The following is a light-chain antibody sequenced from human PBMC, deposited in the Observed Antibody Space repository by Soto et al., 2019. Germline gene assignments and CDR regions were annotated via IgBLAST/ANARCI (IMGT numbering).Light chain of an antibody. Sequence: EIVLTQSPVTLSLSPGERATLSCRASQSVRSNYLAWYQQKPGQAPRLIIYAASSRATDIPDRFSGSGSGTDFSLTIRRLEPEDLAVYSCQQYGSTPPTFGQGTKVEIK. V-gene: IGKV3-20*01. J-gene: IGKJ1*01. CDR2: AAS. CDR1: QSVRSNY. CDR3: QQYGSTPPT.